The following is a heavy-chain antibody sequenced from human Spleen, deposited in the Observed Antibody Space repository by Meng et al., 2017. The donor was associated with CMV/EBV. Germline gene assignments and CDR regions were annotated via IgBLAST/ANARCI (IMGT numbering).Heavy chain of an antibody. J-gene: IGHJ5*02. CDR1: GGSFSGYY. V-gene: IGHV4-34*01. D-gene: IGHD3-16*02. CDR3: VTSTLVAIDKFEP. CDR2: VNHDGIT. Sequence: CGASGGSFSGYYWTWIRQAPGKGLEWIGQVNHDGITDYNPSLKSRLNISAATSKTQSTLRLDSVTAADSAVYYCVTSTLVAIDKFEPWGQGTLVTVSS.